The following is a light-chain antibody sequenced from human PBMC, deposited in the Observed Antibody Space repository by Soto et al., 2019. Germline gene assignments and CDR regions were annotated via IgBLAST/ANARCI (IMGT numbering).Light chain of an antibody. Sequence: QSALTQPRSVSGSPGQSLTISCTGTSSDVGGYNYVSWYQQYPGKVPKLMIYDVTKRPSGVPDRFPGSKSGNTASLTISGLQAEDEADYYCCSHAGSYTYVFGTGTKVTVL. CDR3: CSHAGSYTYV. J-gene: IGLJ1*01. CDR2: DVT. V-gene: IGLV2-11*01. CDR1: SSDVGGYNY.